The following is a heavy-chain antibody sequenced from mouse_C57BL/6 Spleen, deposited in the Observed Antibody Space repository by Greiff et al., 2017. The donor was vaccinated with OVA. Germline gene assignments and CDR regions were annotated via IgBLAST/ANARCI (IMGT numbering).Heavy chain of an antibody. CDR1: GYAFSSYW. CDR3: ARSNGSSPDWYFDV. V-gene: IGHV1-80*01. CDR2: IYPGDGDT. Sequence: QVQLQQSGAELVKPGASVKISCKASGYAFSSYWMNWVKQRPGKGLEWIGQIYPGDGDTNYNGKFKGKATLTADKSSSTAYMQLSSLTSEDSAVYFCARSNGSSPDWYFDVWGTGTTVTVSS. J-gene: IGHJ1*03. D-gene: IGHD1-1*01.